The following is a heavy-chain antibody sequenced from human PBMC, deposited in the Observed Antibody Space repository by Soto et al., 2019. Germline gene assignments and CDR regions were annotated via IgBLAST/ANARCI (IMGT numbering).Heavy chain of an antibody. Sequence: QVQLQESGPGLVKPSETLSLTCTVSGDSISSLYWGWIRQPPGKGLEWIGYIYYSGSINYNPSLKSRVTVSVDPSKNQLSLRLSSVTAADTAVYYCAKSLGDTNGWKTDYWGQGTLVTVSS. CDR1: GDSISSLY. CDR2: IYYSGSI. J-gene: IGHJ4*02. CDR3: AKSLGDTNGWKTDY. D-gene: IGHD6-19*01. V-gene: IGHV4-59*01.